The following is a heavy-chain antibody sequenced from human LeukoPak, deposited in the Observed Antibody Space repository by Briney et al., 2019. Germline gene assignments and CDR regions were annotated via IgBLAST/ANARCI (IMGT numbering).Heavy chain of an antibody. CDR3: AAGPIAASYYYYMDV. CDR1: GGSISSYY. Sequence: SETLSLTCTVSGGSISSYYWSWIRQPAGKGLEWIGRIYTSGSTNYNPSLKSRVTMSVDTSKNQFSLKLSSVTAADTAVYYCAAGPIAASYYYYMDVWGKGTTVTMSS. J-gene: IGHJ6*03. CDR2: IYTSGST. V-gene: IGHV4-4*07. D-gene: IGHD6-13*01.